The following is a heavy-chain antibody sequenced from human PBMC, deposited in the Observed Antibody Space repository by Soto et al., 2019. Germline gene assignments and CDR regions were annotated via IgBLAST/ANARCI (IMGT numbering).Heavy chain of an antibody. CDR2: IVVGSGNT. V-gene: IGHV1-58*01. CDR3: AADRVTMVRGVTVYYYYYGMDV. D-gene: IGHD3-10*01. J-gene: IGHJ6*02. Sequence: ASVKVSCKASGFTFTSSAVQWVRQARGQRLEWIGWIVVGSGNTNYAQKFQERVTITRDMSTSTAYMELSSLRSEDTAVYYCAADRVTMVRGVTVYYYYYGMDVWGQGTTVTAP. CDR1: GFTFTSSA.